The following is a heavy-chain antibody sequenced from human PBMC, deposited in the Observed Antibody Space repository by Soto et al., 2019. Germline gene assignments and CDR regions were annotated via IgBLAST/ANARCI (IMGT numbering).Heavy chain of an antibody. D-gene: IGHD3-22*01. J-gene: IGHJ4*02. CDR3: ARADDSSGYYYGYFDY. CDR2: IYYSGST. V-gene: IGHV4-31*03. CDR1: GGSISSGGYY. Sequence: QVQLQESGPGLVKPSQTLSLTCTVSGGSISSGGYYWSWIRQHPGKGLEWIGYIYYSGSTYYNPSLKMRVTISXXTXKXXFSLKLSSVTAADTAVYYCARADDSSGYYYGYFDYWGQGTLVTVSS.